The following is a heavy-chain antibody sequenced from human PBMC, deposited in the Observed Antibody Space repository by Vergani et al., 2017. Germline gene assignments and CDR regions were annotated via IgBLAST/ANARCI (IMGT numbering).Heavy chain of an antibody. J-gene: IGHJ6*03. Sequence: QVQLQESGPGLVKPSQTLSLTCTVSGGSISSGGYYWSWTRQHPGKGLEWIGYIYYSGSTYYNPSLKSRVTISVDTSKNQFSLKLSSVTAADTAVYYCARVGYCSGGSCHRSFYYYYYMDVWGKGTTVTVSS. D-gene: IGHD2-15*01. V-gene: IGHV4-31*03. CDR2: IYYSGST. CDR3: ARVGYCSGGSCHRSFYYYYYMDV. CDR1: GGSISSGGYY.